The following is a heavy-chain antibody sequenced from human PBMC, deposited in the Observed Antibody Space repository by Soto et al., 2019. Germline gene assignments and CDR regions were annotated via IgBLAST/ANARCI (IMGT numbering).Heavy chain of an antibody. CDR1: GFTFSSYA. CDR2: ISYDGSNK. J-gene: IGHJ6*02. V-gene: IGHV3-30-3*01. Sequence: QVQLVESGGGVVQPGRSLRLSCAASGFTFSSYAMHWVRQAPGKGLEWVAGISYDGSNKYYADSVKGRFTISRDNSKNMLYLQMNSLRAEDTAVYYCARDSVCSGVPYYGMDVWGQGTTVTVS. D-gene: IGHD3-10*02. CDR3: ARDSVCSGVPYYGMDV.